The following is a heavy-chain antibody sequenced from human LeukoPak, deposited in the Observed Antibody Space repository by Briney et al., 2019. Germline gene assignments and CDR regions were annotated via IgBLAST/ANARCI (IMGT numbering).Heavy chain of an antibody. CDR3: AIWDIVVVPAMIMEGLLFEQLGHHHDY. J-gene: IGHJ4*02. V-gene: IGHV1-69*13. CDR1: GGTFSSYA. D-gene: IGHD2-2*01. Sequence: GASVKVSCKASGGTFSSYAISWLRQAPGQGLEWMGGIIPIFGTANYAHKFQGRVTITADESTSTAYMELSSLRSEDTAVYYCAIWDIVVVPAMIMEGLLFEQLGHHHDYWGQGTLVTVSS. CDR2: IIPIFGTA.